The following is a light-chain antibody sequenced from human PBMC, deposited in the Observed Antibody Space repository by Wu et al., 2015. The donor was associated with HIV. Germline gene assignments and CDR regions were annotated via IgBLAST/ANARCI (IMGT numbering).Light chain of an antibody. CDR2: GAS. Sequence: EIVLTQSPGTCRCRPGERATLSCRASQSVSSSYLAWYQQKPGQAPRLLIYGASSRATGIPDRFSGSGSGTDFTLTISRLEPEDFAVYYCQQYGTSPQYTFGQGTKLEIK. V-gene: IGKV3-20*01. CDR1: QSVSSSY. J-gene: IGKJ2*01. CDR3: QQYGTSPQYT.